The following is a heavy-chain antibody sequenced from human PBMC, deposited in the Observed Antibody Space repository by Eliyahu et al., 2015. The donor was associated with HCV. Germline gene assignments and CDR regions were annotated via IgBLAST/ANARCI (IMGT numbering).Heavy chain of an antibody. J-gene: IGHJ6*02. CDR3: TRAPMYSSGWTGKDYKYYGLDV. D-gene: IGHD6-19*01. Sequence: EVHLVESGGGLVQPGGSLRLSCAASGFTFSSHWMHWVRQAPGKGLMWVSRINTDGSSTIYADSVKGRFTISRDNAKNTLYLQMNSLRVEDTAVYYCTRAPMYSSGWTGKDYKYYGLDVWGQGTTVTVSS. V-gene: IGHV3-74*01. CDR2: INTDGSST. CDR1: GFTFSSHW.